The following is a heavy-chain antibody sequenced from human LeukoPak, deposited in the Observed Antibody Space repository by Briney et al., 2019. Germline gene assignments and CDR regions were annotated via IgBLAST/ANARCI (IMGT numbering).Heavy chain of an antibody. Sequence: ASVKVSCKASSYTFTSYGISWVRQAPGQGLEWMGWISAYNGNTNYAQKLQGRVTMTTDTSTSTAYMELRSLRSEDKAVYYCARDDSSSWKLPLPYYYYGMDVWGQGTTVTVSS. CDR1: SYTFTSYG. V-gene: IGHV1-18*01. J-gene: IGHJ6*02. D-gene: IGHD6-13*01. CDR3: ARDDSSSWKLPLPYYYYGMDV. CDR2: ISAYNGNT.